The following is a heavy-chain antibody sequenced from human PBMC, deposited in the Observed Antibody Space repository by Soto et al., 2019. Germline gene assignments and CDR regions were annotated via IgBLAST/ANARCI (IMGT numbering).Heavy chain of an antibody. CDR3: ARQGFGALHGLVAV. J-gene: IGHJ6*02. CDR1: GGSISSYD. CDR2: VHDSWGP. V-gene: IGHV4-59*08. Sequence: PSETLSLTCTVAGGSISSYDCSWIRQTPGKGLEWIGYVHDSWGPNYNPSLNSRVAISLDTSKSQFSLKLTSVTATDTAVYFCARQGFGALHGLVAVWGQGTTVTVSS. D-gene: IGHD3-10*01.